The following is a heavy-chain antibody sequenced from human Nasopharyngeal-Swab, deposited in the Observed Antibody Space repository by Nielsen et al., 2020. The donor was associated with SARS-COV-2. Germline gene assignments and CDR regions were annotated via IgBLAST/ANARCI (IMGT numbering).Heavy chain of an antibody. J-gene: IGHJ4*02. CDR1: CASISSYY. D-gene: IGHD1-26*01. CDR3: ARRETIVGSFDY. Sequence: SHTLSLTFTVSCASISSYYWTWIRQSPGKGLEWIGYIYYSGSTDYNPSLKGRVTISVDTSKNQFSLKLNSVTAADTAVYYCARRETIVGSFDYWGQGTLVTVSS. CDR2: IYYSGST. V-gene: IGHV4-59*08.